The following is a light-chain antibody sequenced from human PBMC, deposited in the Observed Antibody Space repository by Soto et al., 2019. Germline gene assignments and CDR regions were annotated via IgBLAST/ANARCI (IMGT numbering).Light chain of an antibody. CDR3: KHYDSAPLT. J-gene: IGKJ3*01. Sequence: DIQMTQSPSTLSASVGERVTITCRASPNISGWLAWYQQKPGKAPRLLIYEASTLETGVPSRFSGSGSGTEFTLTISSLQPDDFATYYCKHYDSAPLTFGPGTKVDV. CDR2: EAS. V-gene: IGKV1-5*03. CDR1: PNISGW.